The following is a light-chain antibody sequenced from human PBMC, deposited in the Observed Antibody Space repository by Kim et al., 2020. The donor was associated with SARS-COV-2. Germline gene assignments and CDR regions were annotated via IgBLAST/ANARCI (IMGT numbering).Light chain of an antibody. V-gene: IGLV1-44*01. J-gene: IGLJ3*02. Sequence: QSVLTQPPSASESPGQTVTLSCSGSSSNIGTNTVSWYRQLPGTAPNLVIYNDNRRSSGVPDRFSASKSGNSASLAISGLQSDDEADYYCATTDDSLNGVVFGGGTLLTVL. CDR2: NDN. CDR1: SSNIGTNT. CDR3: ATTDDSLNGVV.